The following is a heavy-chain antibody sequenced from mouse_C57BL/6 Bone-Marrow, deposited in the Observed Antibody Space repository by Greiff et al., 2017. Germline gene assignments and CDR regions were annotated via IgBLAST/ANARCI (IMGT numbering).Heavy chain of an antibody. D-gene: IGHD1-1*01. CDR2: IHPSDSDT. CDR1: GYTFTSYW. V-gene: IGHV1-74*01. J-gene: IGHJ2*01. CDR3: AMPTVAPYYCDY. Sequence: QVQLKQPGAELVKPGASVKVSCKASGYTFTSYWMHWVKQRPGQGLEWIGRIHPSDSDTNYNQKFKGKATLTVDKSSSTAYMQLSSLTSEDSAVYYCAMPTVAPYYCDYWGQGTTLTVSS.